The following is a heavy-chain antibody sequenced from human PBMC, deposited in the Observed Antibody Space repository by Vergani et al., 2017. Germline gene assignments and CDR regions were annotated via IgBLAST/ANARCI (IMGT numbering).Heavy chain of an antibody. Sequence: EVQLVESGGVVVQPGGSLRLSCAASGFTFDDYTMHWVRQAPGKGLEWVSLISWDGGSTYYADSVKGRFTISRDNSKNSLYLQMNSLRTEDTALYYSAKDILYCSSTSCYLPTRGGMDVWGQGTTVTVSS. V-gene: IGHV3-43*01. CDR1: GFTFDDYT. J-gene: IGHJ6*02. D-gene: IGHD2-2*01. CDR2: ISWDGGST. CDR3: AKDILYCSSTSCYLPTRGGMDV.